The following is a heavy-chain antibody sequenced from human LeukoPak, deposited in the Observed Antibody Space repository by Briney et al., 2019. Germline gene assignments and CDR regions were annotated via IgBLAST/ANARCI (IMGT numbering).Heavy chain of an antibody. D-gene: IGHD3-22*01. CDR2: IYHSGST. Sequence: PSQTLSLTCAVSGVSISSGGYSWSWIRQPPGKGLEWIGYIYHSGSTYYNPSLKSRVTISVDRSKNQFSLKLSSVTAADTAVYYCARTTYYYDSSGYNEAFDIWGQGTMVTVSS. CDR1: GVSISSGGYS. V-gene: IGHV4-30-2*01. CDR3: ARTTYYYDSSGYNEAFDI. J-gene: IGHJ3*02.